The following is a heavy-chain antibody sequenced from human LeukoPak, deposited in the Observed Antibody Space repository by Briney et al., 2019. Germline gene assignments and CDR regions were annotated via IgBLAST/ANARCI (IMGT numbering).Heavy chain of an antibody. CDR2: INHSGST. Sequence: SETLSLTCGVYGGSFSDYYWSWIRQPPGKGLEWIGEINHSGSTNHNPSLKSRVTLSVDTSKNHFSLMLRSVTAADTAVYYCARGGTGHIDYWGQGTLVIVSS. D-gene: IGHD1-26*01. CDR1: GGSFSDYY. J-gene: IGHJ4*02. CDR3: ARGGTGHIDY. V-gene: IGHV4-34*01.